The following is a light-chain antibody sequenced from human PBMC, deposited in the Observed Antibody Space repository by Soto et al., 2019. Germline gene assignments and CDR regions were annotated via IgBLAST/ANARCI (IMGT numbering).Light chain of an antibody. Sequence: QSVLTQPASVSGSPGQSITISCTGTSSDVGGYNYVSWYQQHPGKAPKLMIYEVSNRPSGVSNRFSGSKSGNTASLTISGLQAEDEGDYYCSSYTSSSTWVFGGGTKLTV. J-gene: IGLJ3*02. V-gene: IGLV2-14*01. CDR1: SSDVGGYNY. CDR3: SSYTSSSTWV. CDR2: EVS.